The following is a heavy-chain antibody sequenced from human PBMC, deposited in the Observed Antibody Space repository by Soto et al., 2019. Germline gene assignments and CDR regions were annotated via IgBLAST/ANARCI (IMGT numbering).Heavy chain of an antibody. J-gene: IGHJ5*02. CDR1: GYTFTSYA. CDR2: INAGNGNT. CDR3: ARTEAWLEP. Sequence: QVQLVQSGAEVKKPGASVKVSCKASGYTFTSYAMHWVRQAPGQRLEWMGWINAGNGNTKYSQKYQGRVTMPRHTAVSQPNMWRSGLRLEDKAVYYCARTEAWLEPWGQATLVTVSS. V-gene: IGHV1-3*01.